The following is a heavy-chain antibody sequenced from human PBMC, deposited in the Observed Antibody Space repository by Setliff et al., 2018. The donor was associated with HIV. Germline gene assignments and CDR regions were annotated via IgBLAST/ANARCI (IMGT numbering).Heavy chain of an antibody. V-gene: IGHV3-7*01. Sequence: GESLKLSCAASGFTFSIYWMNWVRQAPGKGLEWVANIKQDGSEKNYVDSVKGRFTISRDNAKNSLYLQMNSLRDEDTAVYYCAREDYYDSTQTDYWGQGALVTVSS. J-gene: IGHJ4*02. CDR1: GFTFSIYW. D-gene: IGHD3-22*01. CDR3: AREDYYDSTQTDY. CDR2: IKQDGSEK.